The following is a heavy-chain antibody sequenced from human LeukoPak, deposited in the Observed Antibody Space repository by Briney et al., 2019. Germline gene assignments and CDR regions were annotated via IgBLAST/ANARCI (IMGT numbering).Heavy chain of an antibody. V-gene: IGHV3-30*18. Sequence: GGSLRLSCAASGFTFSSYGMHWVRQAPGKGLEWVAVISYDGSNKYYADSVKGRFTISRDNSKNTLYLQMNSLRAEDTAVYYCAKDWGYSSPSEYFQHWGQGTLVTVSS. J-gene: IGHJ1*01. CDR2: ISYDGSNK. D-gene: IGHD6-6*01. CDR1: GFTFSSYG. CDR3: AKDWGYSSPSEYFQH.